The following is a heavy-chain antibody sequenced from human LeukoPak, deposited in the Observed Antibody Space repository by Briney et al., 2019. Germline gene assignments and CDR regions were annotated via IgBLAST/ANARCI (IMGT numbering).Heavy chain of an antibody. V-gene: IGHV4-38-2*02. CDR3: ARGGSSRYSSSWYYGL. Sequence: PSETLSLTCTVSGYSISSGYYWGWIRQPPGKGLEWIGSIYHSGSTYYNPSLKSRVTISVDTSKNQFSLKLSSVTAADTAVYYCARGGSSRYSSSWYYGLWGRGTLVTVSS. J-gene: IGHJ2*01. CDR2: IYHSGST. CDR1: GYSISSGYY. D-gene: IGHD6-13*01.